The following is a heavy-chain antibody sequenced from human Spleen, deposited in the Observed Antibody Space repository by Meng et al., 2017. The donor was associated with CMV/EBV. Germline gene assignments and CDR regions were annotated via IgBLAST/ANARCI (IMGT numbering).Heavy chain of an antibody. CDR1: GFTFSSYG. CDR3: GKVFCGGDCYSGIKKNYFDC. Sequence: GGSLRLSCAASGFTFSSYGMHWVRQAPGKGLEWVAFIRYDGSNKYYADSVKGRFTISRDNSKNTLYLQMNSLRAEDTAVYYCGKVFCGGDCYSGIKKNYFDCWGQGTLVTVSS. V-gene: IGHV3-30*02. D-gene: IGHD2-21*01. J-gene: IGHJ4*02. CDR2: IRYDGSNK.